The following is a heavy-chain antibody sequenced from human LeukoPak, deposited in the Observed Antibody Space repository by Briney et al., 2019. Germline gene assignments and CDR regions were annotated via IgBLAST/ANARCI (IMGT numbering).Heavy chain of an antibody. CDR1: GFTFSSYE. V-gene: IGHV3-48*03. CDR2: ISGSGSTI. CDR3: AWAVAGTLGYYFDY. D-gene: IGHD6-19*01. J-gene: IGHJ4*02. Sequence: PGASLRLSCAASGFTFSSYEMNWVRQAPGKGLEWVSYISGSGSTIYYADSVKGRFTISRDSAKNSLYLQMNSLRAEDTAVYYCAWAVAGTLGYYFDYWGQGTLVTVSS.